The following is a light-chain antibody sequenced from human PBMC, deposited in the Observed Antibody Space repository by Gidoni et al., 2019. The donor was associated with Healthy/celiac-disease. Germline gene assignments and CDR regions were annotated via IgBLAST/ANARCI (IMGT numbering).Light chain of an antibody. V-gene: IGKV3-20*01. CDR3: QQYGSSPYT. CDR2: GAS. CDR1: QSVSSSY. Sequence: EIVLTQSPGTLSLSPGERATLSCRASQSVSSSYLALYQQKPGQPPRLLIYGASSRATGIPDRFSGSGSGTDFPLTISRLAPEDFAVYYCQQYGSSPYTFXQXTKLEIK. J-gene: IGKJ2*01.